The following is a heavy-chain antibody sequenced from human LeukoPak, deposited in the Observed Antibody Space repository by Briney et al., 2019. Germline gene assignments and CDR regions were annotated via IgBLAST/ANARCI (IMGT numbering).Heavy chain of an antibody. CDR1: GFTFSNSA. CDR2: LSGSGITT. Sequence: PGGSLRLSCAASGFTFSNSAMSWVRQAPGKGLEWVSTLSGSGITTYYADSVKGRFTISRDNSKNTLYLQMNSLRAEDTAVYYCARDPMVRGVIGPWGQGTLVTVSS. CDR3: ARDPMVRGVIGP. D-gene: IGHD3-10*01. J-gene: IGHJ5*02. V-gene: IGHV3-23*01.